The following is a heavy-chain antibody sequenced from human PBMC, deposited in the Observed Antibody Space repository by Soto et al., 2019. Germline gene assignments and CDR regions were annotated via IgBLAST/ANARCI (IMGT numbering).Heavy chain of an antibody. V-gene: IGHV3-30-3*01. Sequence: QVQLVESGGGVVQPGRSLRLSCAASGFTFSSYAMHWVRQAPGKGLEWVAVISYDGSNKYYADSVKGRFTISRDNSKNTLYLQMNSLRAEDTVVYYCARDGLLWFGEFGYWGQGTLVTVSS. CDR3: ARDGLLWFGEFGY. D-gene: IGHD3-10*01. J-gene: IGHJ4*02. CDR2: ISYDGSNK. CDR1: GFTFSSYA.